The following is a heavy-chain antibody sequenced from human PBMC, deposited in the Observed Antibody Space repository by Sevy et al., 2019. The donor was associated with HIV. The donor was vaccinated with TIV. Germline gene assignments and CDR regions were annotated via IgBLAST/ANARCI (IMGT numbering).Heavy chain of an antibody. V-gene: IGHV3-30*03. CDR1: GFTFSSFR. CDR3: AITLH. CDR2: ISNDGSNK. Sequence: GGSLRLSCAASGFTFSSFRMHWVRQAPGKGLEWVAHISNDGSNKYYADSVKGRFTISRDNSKNTLYLQMDSLRAEDTAVYYCAITLHWGQGTMVTVSS. J-gene: IGHJ3*01.